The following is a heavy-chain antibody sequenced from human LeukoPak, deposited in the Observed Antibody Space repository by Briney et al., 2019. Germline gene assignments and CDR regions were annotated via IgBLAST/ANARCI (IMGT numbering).Heavy chain of an antibody. D-gene: IGHD3-10*01. CDR3: ARESPMVRGVSAFDI. Sequence: SETLSLTCTVSGGSISSSSYYWGWIRQPPGKGLEWIGSIYYSGSTYYNPSLKSRVTISVDTSKNQFSLKLSSVTAADTAVYYCARESPMVRGVSAFDIWGQGTMVTVSS. J-gene: IGHJ3*02. V-gene: IGHV4-39*07. CDR1: GGSISSSSYY. CDR2: IYYSGST.